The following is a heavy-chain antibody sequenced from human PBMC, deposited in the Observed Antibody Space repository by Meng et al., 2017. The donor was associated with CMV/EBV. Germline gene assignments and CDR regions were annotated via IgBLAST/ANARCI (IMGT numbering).Heavy chain of an antibody. CDR3: ARVQGRGEMATPAGY. V-gene: IGHV1-2*02. Sequence: VPRGKSGAEGKKPGASVKVSCKASGYTFTGYYMHWVRQAPGQGLEWMGWINPNSGGTNYAQKFQGRVTMTRDTSISTAYMELSRLRSDDTAVYYCARVQGRGEMATPAGYWGQGTLVTVSS. D-gene: IGHD5-24*01. J-gene: IGHJ4*02. CDR1: GYTFTGYY. CDR2: INPNSGGT.